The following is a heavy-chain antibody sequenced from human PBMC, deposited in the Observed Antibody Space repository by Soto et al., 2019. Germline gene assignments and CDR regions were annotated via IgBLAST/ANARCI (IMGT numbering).Heavy chain of an antibody. CDR1: GGSISSGGYY. CDR2: IYYSGST. D-gene: IGHD1-26*01. V-gene: IGHV4-31*03. Sequence: SETLSLTCTVSGGSISSGGYYWSWIRQHPGKGLEWIGYIYYSGSTYYNPSLKSRVTISVDTSKNQFSLKLSSVTAADTAVYYCAREELLLWPGTDYWGQGTLVTVSS. CDR3: AREELLLWPGTDY. J-gene: IGHJ4*02.